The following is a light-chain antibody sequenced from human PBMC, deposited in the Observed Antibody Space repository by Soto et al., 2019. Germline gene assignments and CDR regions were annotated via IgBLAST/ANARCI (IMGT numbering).Light chain of an antibody. CDR3: QHYGSSWT. CDR2: GAS. V-gene: IGKV3-20*01. Sequence: ELVLTQSPGTLSLSPGARATLSCRASQSVSSSYLAWYQQKPGQAPRLLIYGASSRATGIPDRFSGSGSGTDFTLTISRLEPEDFAVYYCQHYGSSWTFGQGTKVDIK. CDR1: QSVSSSY. J-gene: IGKJ1*01.